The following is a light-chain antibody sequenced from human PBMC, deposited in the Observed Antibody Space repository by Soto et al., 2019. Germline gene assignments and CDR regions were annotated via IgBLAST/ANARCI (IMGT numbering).Light chain of an antibody. V-gene: IGKV3-15*01. CDR3: QQYDNWLRT. Sequence: EIVMTQSPAPLSVSPGARATLSCRASQSVSSHLAWYQQNPGQPPRLLIYGASTRAAGIPARFSGSGSGTEFTLTITRLQSDDVAVYYCQQYDNWLRTFGQGTKVDIK. CDR1: QSVSSH. CDR2: GAS. J-gene: IGKJ1*01.